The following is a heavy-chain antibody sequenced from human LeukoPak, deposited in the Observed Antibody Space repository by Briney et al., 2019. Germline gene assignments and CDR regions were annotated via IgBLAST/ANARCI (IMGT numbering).Heavy chain of an antibody. CDR3: ARSYYDFWSGRGAFDI. J-gene: IGHJ3*02. D-gene: IGHD3-3*01. CDR1: GGSISSGDYY. CDR2: IYYSGST. Sequence: SQTLSLTCTVSGGSISSGDYYWSWIRQPPGKGLEWIGYIYYSGSTYYNPSLKSRFTISVDTSKNQFSLKLSSVIAADTAVYYCARSYYDFWSGRGAFDIWGQGTMVTVSS. V-gene: IGHV4-30-4*08.